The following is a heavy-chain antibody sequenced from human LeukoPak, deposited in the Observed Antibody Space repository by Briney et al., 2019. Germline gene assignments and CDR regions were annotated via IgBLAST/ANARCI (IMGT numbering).Heavy chain of an antibody. Sequence: TSETLSLTCTGSGGSISSYYWSWIRQPPGKGLEWIGYIYYSGSTNYNPSLKSRVTISVDTSKTQFSLKLSSVTAADTAVYYCASGASGIAVAGVSYFQHWGQGSLVTVSS. CDR3: ASGASGIAVAGVSYFQH. J-gene: IGHJ1*01. CDR2: IYYSGST. V-gene: IGHV4-59*01. CDR1: GGSISSYY. D-gene: IGHD6-19*01.